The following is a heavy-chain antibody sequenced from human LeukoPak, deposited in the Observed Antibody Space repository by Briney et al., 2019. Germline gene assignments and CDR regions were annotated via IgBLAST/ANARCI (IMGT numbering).Heavy chain of an antibody. Sequence: ASVKVSCKASGGIFSSYAISWVRQAPGQGLEWMGWINPNSGGTNYAQKFQGRVTMTRDTSISTAHMELSRLRSDDTAVYYCARVLRFRYGMDVWGQGTTVTVSS. V-gene: IGHV1-2*02. CDR3: ARVLRFRYGMDV. J-gene: IGHJ6*02. D-gene: IGHD3-3*01. CDR1: GGIFSSYA. CDR2: INPNSGGT.